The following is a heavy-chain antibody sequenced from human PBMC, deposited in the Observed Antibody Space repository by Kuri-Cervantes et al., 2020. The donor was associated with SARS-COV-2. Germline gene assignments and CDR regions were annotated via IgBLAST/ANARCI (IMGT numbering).Heavy chain of an antibody. J-gene: IGHJ4*02. CDR2: IYYSGST. CDR1: GYSISSSYY. D-gene: IGHD6-13*01. Sequence: SETLSLTCTVSGYSISSSYYWSWIRQPPGKGLEWIGYIYYSGSTNYNPSLKSRVTISVDTSKNQFSLKLSSVTAADTAVYYCARGTNIAAAGTLDYWGQGTLVTVSS. V-gene: IGHV4-61*01. CDR3: ARGTNIAAAGTLDY.